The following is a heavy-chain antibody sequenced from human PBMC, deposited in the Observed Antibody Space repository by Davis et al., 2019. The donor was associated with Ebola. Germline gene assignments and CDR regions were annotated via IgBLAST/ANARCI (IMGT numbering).Heavy chain of an antibody. J-gene: IGHJ3*02. V-gene: IGHV4-4*02. CDR1: GGSISSSNW. CDR3: ARTFDI. CDR2: INHSGST. Sequence: MPSETLSLTCAVSGGSISSSNWWSWVRQPPGRGLEWIGEINHSGSTNYNPSLKSRVTISVDTSKNQFSLKLSSVTAADTAVYYCARTFDIWGQGTMVTVSS.